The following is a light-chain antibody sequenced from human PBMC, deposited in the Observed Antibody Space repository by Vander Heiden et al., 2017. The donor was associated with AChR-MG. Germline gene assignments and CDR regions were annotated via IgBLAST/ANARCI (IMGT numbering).Light chain of an antibody. CDR2: QDV. Sequence: SYELTQPPSVSVSPGQTASITCSGDKLGHKFAYWYQQKPGQSPVLVIYQDVKRPSGIPERFSGSNSGNTATLTISGTLPMDEADYYCQAWDSSTYVVFGGGTKLTVL. CDR1: KLGHKF. V-gene: IGLV3-1*01. CDR3: QAWDSSTYVV. J-gene: IGLJ2*01.